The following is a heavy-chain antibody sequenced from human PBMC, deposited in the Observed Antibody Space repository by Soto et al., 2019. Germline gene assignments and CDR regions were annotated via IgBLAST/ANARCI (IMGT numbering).Heavy chain of an antibody. CDR3: ARGGAEYSSSCNWFDP. J-gene: IGHJ5*02. V-gene: IGHV4-31*03. CDR1: GGSISSGGYY. CDR2: IYYSGST. D-gene: IGHD6-6*01. Sequence: SETLSLTCTVSGGSISSGGYYWSWIRQHPGKGLEWIGYIYYSGSTYYNPSLKSRVTISVDTSKNQFSLKLSSVTAADTAVYYCARGGAEYSSSCNWFDPWGQGTLVTVSS.